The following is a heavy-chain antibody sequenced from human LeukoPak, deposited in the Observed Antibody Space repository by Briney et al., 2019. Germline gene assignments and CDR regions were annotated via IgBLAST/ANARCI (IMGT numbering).Heavy chain of an antibody. Sequence: GGSLRLSCAASGFTFSSYAMHWVRQAPGKGLEWVAVISYDGSNKYYADSVKGRFTISRDNSKSTLYLQMNSLRAEDTAVYYCARDKYSSGWYYFDYWGQGTLVTVSS. CDR2: ISYDGSNK. CDR3: ARDKYSSGWYYFDY. D-gene: IGHD6-19*01. CDR1: GFTFSSYA. V-gene: IGHV3-30-3*01. J-gene: IGHJ4*02.